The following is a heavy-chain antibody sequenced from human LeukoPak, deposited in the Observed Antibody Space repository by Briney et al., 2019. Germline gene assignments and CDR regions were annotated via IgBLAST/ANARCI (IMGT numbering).Heavy chain of an antibody. V-gene: IGHV4-4*07. D-gene: IGHD2/OR15-2a*01. CDR3: ANSISMDFQY. Sequence: PSETLSLTCTVSGGSVSSYYWNWIRQPAGKGLEWIGRIYNGGSTNYNPSLESRVTISIDRSKNQFSLKLTSVTAADTAVYYRANSISMDFQYWGQGTLVTVSS. CDR2: IYNGGST. CDR1: GGSVSSYY. J-gene: IGHJ4*02.